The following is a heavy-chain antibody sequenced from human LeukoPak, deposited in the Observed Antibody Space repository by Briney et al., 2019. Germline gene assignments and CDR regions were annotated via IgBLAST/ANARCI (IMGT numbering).Heavy chain of an antibody. J-gene: IGHJ4*02. Sequence: ASVKVSCKASGYTFTSYYMHWVRQAPGQGLEWMGIINPSGGSTSYAQKFQGRVTMTRDMSTSTVYMELSSLRSEDTAVYYCARDPSAYSSSSVVGDYWGQGTLVTVSS. CDR1: GYTFTSYY. V-gene: IGHV1-46*01. CDR2: INPSGGST. D-gene: IGHD6-6*01. CDR3: ARDPSAYSSSSVVGDY.